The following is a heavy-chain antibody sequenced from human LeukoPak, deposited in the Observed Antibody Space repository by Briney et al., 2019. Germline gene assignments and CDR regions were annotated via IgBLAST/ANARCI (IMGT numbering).Heavy chain of an antibody. D-gene: IGHD6-19*01. Sequence: GGSLRLSCAASGFTFSSFWMHWVRQAPGKGLVWVALIYGDGSFTRYADSVKGRFTISRDNAKNSLYLQMNSLRAEDTAVYYCARGAQWPYWGQGTLVTVSS. CDR1: GFTFSSFW. J-gene: IGHJ4*02. CDR2: IYGDGSFT. V-gene: IGHV3-74*01. CDR3: ARGAQWPY.